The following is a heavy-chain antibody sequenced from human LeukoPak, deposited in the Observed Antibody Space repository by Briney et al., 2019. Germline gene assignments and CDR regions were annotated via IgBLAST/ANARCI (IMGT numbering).Heavy chain of an antibody. Sequence: SVKVSCKASGFTFTSSAVQWVRQARGQRLEWIGWIVVGSGNTNYARKFQERVTITRDMSTSTAYMELSSLRSEDTAVYYCAALVEMATFSLDYWGQGTLVTVSS. D-gene: IGHD5-24*01. CDR3: AALVEMATFSLDY. V-gene: IGHV1-58*01. CDR2: IVVGSGNT. J-gene: IGHJ4*02. CDR1: GFTFTSSA.